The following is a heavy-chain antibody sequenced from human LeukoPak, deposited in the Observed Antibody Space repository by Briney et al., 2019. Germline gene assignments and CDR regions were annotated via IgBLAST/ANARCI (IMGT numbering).Heavy chain of an antibody. D-gene: IGHD3-10*01. CDR3: AKDIRGYYGSGSYYGMDV. Sequence: QPGGSLRLSCAASGFTFDDYTMHWVRQAPGKGLEWVSLISWDGGSTYYADSVKGRFTISRDNSKNSLYLQMNSLRTEDTALYYCAKDIRGYYGSGSYYGMDVWGQGTTVTASS. J-gene: IGHJ6*02. V-gene: IGHV3-43*01. CDR1: GFTFDDYT. CDR2: ISWDGGST.